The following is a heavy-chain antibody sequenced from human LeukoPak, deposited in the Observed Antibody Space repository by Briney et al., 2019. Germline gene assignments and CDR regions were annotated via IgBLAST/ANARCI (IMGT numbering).Heavy chain of an antibody. Sequence: SETLSLTCTVSGGSISSYYWSWIRQPAGKGLEWIGRIYTSGSTNYNPSLKSRVTMSVDTSKNQFSLKLSSVTAADTAVYYCAREESNPDVYCYMDVWGKGTTVTVSS. J-gene: IGHJ6*03. D-gene: IGHD4-11*01. CDR2: IYTSGST. CDR1: GGSISSYY. V-gene: IGHV4-4*07. CDR3: AREESNPDVYCYMDV.